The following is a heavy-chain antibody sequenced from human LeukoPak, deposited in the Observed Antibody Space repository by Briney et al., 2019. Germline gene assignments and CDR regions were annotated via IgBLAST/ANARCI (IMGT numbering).Heavy chain of an antibody. V-gene: IGHV3-30*04. Sequence: GGSLRLSCAASGFTFSIYAMHWVRQAPGKGLEWVAVISNDGSDKYYADSVKGRFTISRDNSKSTLYLQMNSLRAEDTAVYYCARVYQGVSLFDGIGYWGQGTLVTASS. CDR2: ISNDGSDK. CDR1: GFTFSIYA. CDR3: ARVYQGVSLFDGIGY. D-gene: IGHD3-10*01. J-gene: IGHJ4*02.